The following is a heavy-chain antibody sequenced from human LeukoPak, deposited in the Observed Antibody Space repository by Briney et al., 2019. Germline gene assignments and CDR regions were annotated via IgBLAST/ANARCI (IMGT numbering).Heavy chain of an antibody. D-gene: IGHD3-3*01. J-gene: IGHJ6*03. CDR2: MNPNSGNT. CDR3: ARGSEPYDFWSGYYRYYYYYMDV. Sequence: ASVKVSCKASGYTFTSYDINWVRQATGQGLEWMGWMNPNSGNTGYAQKFQGRVTMTRNTPISTAYMELSSLRSEDTAVYYCARGSEPYDFWSGYYRYYYYYMDVWGKGTTVTVSS. CDR1: GYTFTSYD. V-gene: IGHV1-8*01.